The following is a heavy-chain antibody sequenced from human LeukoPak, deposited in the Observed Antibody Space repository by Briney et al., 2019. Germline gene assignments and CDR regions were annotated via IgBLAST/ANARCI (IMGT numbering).Heavy chain of an antibody. Sequence: SVKVSCKASGGTLSSYAISWVRQAPGQGLEWMGRIIPILGIANYAQKFQGRVTITADKPTSTAYMELSSLRSEDTAVYYCARETRYYYDSSGYYAHYWGQGTLVTVSS. CDR1: GGTLSSYA. V-gene: IGHV1-69*04. D-gene: IGHD3-22*01. J-gene: IGHJ4*02. CDR2: IIPILGIA. CDR3: ARETRYYYDSSGYYAHY.